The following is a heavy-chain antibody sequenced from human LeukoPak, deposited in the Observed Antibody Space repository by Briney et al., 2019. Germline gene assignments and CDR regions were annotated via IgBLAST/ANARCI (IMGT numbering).Heavy chain of an antibody. CDR3: ARVSPNTVTTLQYFDY. V-gene: IGHV3-9*01. Sequence: GGSLRLSCVGSGFDFDDFAMEWVRLAPGKGLERVAGISWNSVSIGYADSVKGRFTISRDNSKNTLYLQMNSLRAEDTAVYYCARVSPNTVTTLQYFDYWGQGTLVTVSS. D-gene: IGHD4-17*01. CDR1: GFDFDDFA. J-gene: IGHJ4*02. CDR2: ISWNSVSI.